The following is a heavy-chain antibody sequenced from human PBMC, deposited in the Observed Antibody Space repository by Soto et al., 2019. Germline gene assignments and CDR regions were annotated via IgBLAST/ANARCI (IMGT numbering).Heavy chain of an antibody. D-gene: IGHD3-3*01. CDR2: IYYSGST. CDR3: ARDNYDFWSGYLVPRSLYMDV. J-gene: IGHJ6*03. Sequence: QVQLQESGPGLVKPSQTLSLTCTVSGGSISSGGYYWSWIRQPPGKGLEWIGYIYYSGSTYYNPSLKSRVTISVDTSKNQFSLKLSSVTAADTAVYYCARDNYDFWSGYLVPRSLYMDVWGKGTTVTVSS. CDR1: GGSISSGGYY. V-gene: IGHV4-31*03.